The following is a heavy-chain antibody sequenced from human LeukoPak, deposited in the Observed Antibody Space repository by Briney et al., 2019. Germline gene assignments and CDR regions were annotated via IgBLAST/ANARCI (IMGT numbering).Heavy chain of an antibody. CDR2: ISGSGGST. Sequence: PGGSLRLSCAASGFTFNSYAMTWVRQAPGKGLEWVSSISGSGGSTSYADSVKGRFTISRDNSKNTLYLQMNSLRVEDTAVYYCAKGDTTWELPHDYWGQGTLVTVSS. V-gene: IGHV3-23*01. CDR1: GFTFNSYA. D-gene: IGHD1-26*01. J-gene: IGHJ4*02. CDR3: AKGDTTWELPHDY.